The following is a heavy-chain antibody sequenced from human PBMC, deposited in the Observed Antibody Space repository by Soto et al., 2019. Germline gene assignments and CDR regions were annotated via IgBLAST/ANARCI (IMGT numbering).Heavy chain of an antibody. Sequence: QVQLVQSGAEVKKPGASVKVSCKASGYTFTSYYMHWVRQAPGQGLEWMGIINPSGGSTSYAQKFQGRDTMTRDPSTSTVYMELSSLRSEDTAVYYCARASTGPMTTVTTQEDYYYYYGMDVWGQGTTVTVSS. J-gene: IGHJ6*02. V-gene: IGHV1-46*01. CDR1: GYTFTSYY. CDR3: ARASTGPMTTVTTQEDYYYYYGMDV. CDR2: INPSGGST. D-gene: IGHD4-17*01.